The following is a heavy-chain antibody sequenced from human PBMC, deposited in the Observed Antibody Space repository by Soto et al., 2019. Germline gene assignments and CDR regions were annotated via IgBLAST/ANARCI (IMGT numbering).Heavy chain of an antibody. D-gene: IGHD3-3*01. CDR2: ISGSGART. CDR1: GFTFSNYA. CDR3: ARGDSYYDFGIEC. J-gene: IGHJ4*02. V-gene: IGHV3-23*01. Sequence: GGSLRLSCAVSGFTFSNYAMSWVRQAPGKGLEWVTSISGSGARTYYADSVKGRITTSRDNPKNTLFLQVSSLRDEDTAVYYCARGDSYYDFGIECWGQGTVVTVSS.